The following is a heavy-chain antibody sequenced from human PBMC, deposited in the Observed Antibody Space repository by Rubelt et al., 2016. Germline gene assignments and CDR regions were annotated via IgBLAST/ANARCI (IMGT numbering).Heavy chain of an antibody. D-gene: IGHD1-26*01. CDR1: GFTFSSYS. J-gene: IGHJ4*02. CDR3: ARDRGSYLDY. V-gene: IGHV3-48*01. Sequence: RLSCAASGFTFSSYSMNWVRQAPGKGLEWVSYISSSSTIYYADSVKGRFTISRDNAKNSLYLQMNSLRAEDTAVDYCARDRGSYLDYWGQGTLVTVSS. CDR2: ISSSSTI.